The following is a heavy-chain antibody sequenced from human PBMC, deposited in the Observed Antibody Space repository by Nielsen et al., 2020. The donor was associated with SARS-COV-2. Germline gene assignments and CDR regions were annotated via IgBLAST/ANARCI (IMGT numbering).Heavy chain of an antibody. Sequence: SETLSLTFTVSGGSISSGGYYWSWIRQHPGKGLEWIGYFYYSGSTYYNPSLKSRVTISLDTSKNQFFLNLTSVTAADRAVYYCARDYFGDYLDGFDVWGQGTMVTVSS. J-gene: IGHJ3*01. CDR3: ARDYFGDYLDGFDV. CDR2: FYYSGST. CDR1: GGSISSGGYY. D-gene: IGHD4-17*01. V-gene: IGHV4-61*08.